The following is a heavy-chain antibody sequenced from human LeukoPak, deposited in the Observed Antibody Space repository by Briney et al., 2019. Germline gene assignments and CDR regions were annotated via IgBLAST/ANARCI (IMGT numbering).Heavy chain of an antibody. CDR3: AKDITMIVVAYPGGGY. CDR2: ISGSGGST. D-gene: IGHD3-22*01. Sequence: GGSPRLSCAASGFTFGSYAMSWVRQAPGKGLEWVSAISGSGGSTYYADSVKGRFTISRDNSKNTLYLQMNSLRAEDTAVYYCAKDITMIVVAYPGGGYWGQGTLVTVSS. V-gene: IGHV3-23*01. CDR1: GFTFGSYA. J-gene: IGHJ4*02.